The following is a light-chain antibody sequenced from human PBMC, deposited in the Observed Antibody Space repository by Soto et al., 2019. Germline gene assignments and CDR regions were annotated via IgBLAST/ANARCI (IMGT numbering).Light chain of an antibody. J-gene: IGLJ2*01. CDR3: SSYTGSNTMV. CDR1: SSDVGGYNY. V-gene: IGLV2-11*01. CDR2: DVS. Sequence: QSALTQPRSVSGSPGQSVTISCTGTSSDVGGYNYVSWYQQHPGKAPKLMIYDVSKRPSGVPDRFSGSKSGNTASLTISGLQAEDEADYYCSSYTGSNTMVLGGGTKLTVL.